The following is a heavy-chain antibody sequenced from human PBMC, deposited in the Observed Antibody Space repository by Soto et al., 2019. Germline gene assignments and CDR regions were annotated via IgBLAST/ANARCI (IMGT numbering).Heavy chain of an antibody. J-gene: IGHJ6*02. Sequence: SETLSLTSTVSGGYMEGVYYNWIRQPPGKGLEWIGEINHSGSTNYNPSLKSRVTISVDTSKNQFSLKLSSVTAADTAVYYCARDSSSWYYYYYYGMDVWGQGTTVTVSS. V-gene: IGHV4-34*01. D-gene: IGHD6-13*01. CDR3: ARDSSSWYYYYYYGMDV. CDR2: INHSGST. CDR1: GGYMEGVY.